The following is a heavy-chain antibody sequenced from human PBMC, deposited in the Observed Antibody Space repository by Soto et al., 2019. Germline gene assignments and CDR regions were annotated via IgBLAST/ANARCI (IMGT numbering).Heavy chain of an antibody. CDR2: IYPGDSDT. CDR1: GYSCTSYW. CDR3: ARTAADGKNYYGEDV. D-gene: IGHD6-13*01. J-gene: IGHJ6*01. Sequence: GESLKISCKGSGYSCTSYWIGWVRQMPGKGLEWMGIIYPGDSDTRYSPSFQGQVTISADKSISTAYLQWSSLKASDSAMYYCARTAADGKNYYGEDVWGQGTKVTGSS. V-gene: IGHV5-51*01.